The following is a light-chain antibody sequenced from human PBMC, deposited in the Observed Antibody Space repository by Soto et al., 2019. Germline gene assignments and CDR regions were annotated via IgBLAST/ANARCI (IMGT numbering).Light chain of an antibody. CDR1: SSDVGGFEY. V-gene: IGLV2-14*01. CDR2: DVT. CDR3: GSNTRSSTSV. Sequence: QSVLSQPASVSGSPGQSITISCTGTSSDVGGFEYVSWYQHQPGKAPKLIIYDVTKRPSGVSNRFSGSKSGNTASLTISGIQAGDEGDYYCGSNTRSSTSVFGTGTKVTVL. J-gene: IGLJ1*01.